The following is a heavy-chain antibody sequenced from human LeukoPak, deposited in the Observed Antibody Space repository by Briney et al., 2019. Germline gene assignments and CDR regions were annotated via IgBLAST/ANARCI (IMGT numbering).Heavy chain of an antibody. D-gene: IGHD3-22*01. V-gene: IGHV4-4*02. Sequence: SETLSLTCAVSGGSISSSNWWGWVRQPPGKGLEWIGYIYYSGSTNYNPSLKSRVTISVDTSKNQFSLKLSSVTAADTAVYYCARDSARYYDSSGYPYYYGMDVWGQGTTVTVSS. CDR3: ARDSARYYDSSGYPYYYGMDV. CDR1: GGSISSSNW. CDR2: IYYSGST. J-gene: IGHJ6*02.